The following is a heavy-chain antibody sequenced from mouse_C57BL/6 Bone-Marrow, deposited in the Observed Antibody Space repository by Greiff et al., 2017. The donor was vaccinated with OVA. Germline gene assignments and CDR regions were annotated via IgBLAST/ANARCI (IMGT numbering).Heavy chain of an antibody. Sequence: QVQLQQSGAELMKPGASVKLSCKATGYTFTGYWIEWVKQRPGHGLEWIGEILPGSGSTNYTEKFKGKATFTADTSSNTAYMQLSSLTTEDSAIYYCARRRVTTVVATDWGQGTTLTVSS. CDR3: ARRRVTTVVATD. J-gene: IGHJ2*01. D-gene: IGHD1-1*01. CDR1: GYTFTGYW. CDR2: ILPGSGST. V-gene: IGHV1-9*01.